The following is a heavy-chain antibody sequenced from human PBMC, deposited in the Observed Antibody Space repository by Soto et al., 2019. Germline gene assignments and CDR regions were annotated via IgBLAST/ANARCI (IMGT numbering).Heavy chain of an antibody. CDR1: GFTFSSYA. J-gene: IGHJ6*02. CDR2: ISGSGGST. V-gene: IGHV3-23*01. D-gene: IGHD6-13*01. Sequence: PGGSLRLSCAASGFTFSSYAMSWVRQAPGKGLEWVSAISGSGGSTYYADSVKGRFTISRDNSKNTLYLQMNSLRAEDTAVYYCAKDRGDSSSWYLSSEEGYYYYGMDVWGQGTTVTVSS. CDR3: AKDRGDSSSWYLSSEEGYYYYGMDV.